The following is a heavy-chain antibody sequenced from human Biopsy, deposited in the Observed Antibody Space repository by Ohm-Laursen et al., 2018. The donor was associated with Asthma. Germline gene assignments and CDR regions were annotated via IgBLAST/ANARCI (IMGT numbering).Heavy chain of an antibody. CDR3: ARGYSTSWYFCY. D-gene: IGHD6-13*01. J-gene: IGHJ4*02. V-gene: IGHV3-11*01. CDR1: GFSFSDYY. Sequence: SLRLSCAASGFSFSDYYMMWIRQAPGKGLEWVAYISSRGSNLYYADSVKGRFTISRDNPKKSVYLQLDSLRVEDTAVYYCARGYSTSWYFCYWGQGTVVTVSS. CDR2: ISSRGSNL.